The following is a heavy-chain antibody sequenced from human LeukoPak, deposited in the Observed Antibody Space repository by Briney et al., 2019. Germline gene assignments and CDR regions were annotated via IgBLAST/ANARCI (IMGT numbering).Heavy chain of an antibody. Sequence: GGSLRLSCVASGFTFVHNAMAWVRQAPGKRLEWVSALSGSGGDTFYADSVKGRFTISRDNSKNKLYLQLSSLRPEDTAVYYCAKGAPSSSSIFDFWGPGTLVTVSS. CDR1: GFTFVHNA. CDR3: AKGAPSSSSIFDF. CDR2: LSGSGGDT. D-gene: IGHD6-6*01. V-gene: IGHV3-23*01. J-gene: IGHJ4*02.